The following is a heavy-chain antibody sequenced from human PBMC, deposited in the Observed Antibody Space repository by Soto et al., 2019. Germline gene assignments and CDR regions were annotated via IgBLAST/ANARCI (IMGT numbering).Heavy chain of an antibody. CDR1: GVSFSAFW. D-gene: IGHD2-15*01. J-gene: IGHJ4*02. CDR2: INQDGSEK. Sequence: EVQLVESGGGLVQPGGSLRLSCAASGVSFSAFWMSWVRQIPGKGLEWVANINQDGSEKQYVDSVKGRFTISRDNAKNSLFLQMSSLSAEDSAVYYCARDRGWNIVVIPASFDLWGRGALVSVSS. CDR3: ARDRGWNIVVIPASFDL. V-gene: IGHV3-7*01.